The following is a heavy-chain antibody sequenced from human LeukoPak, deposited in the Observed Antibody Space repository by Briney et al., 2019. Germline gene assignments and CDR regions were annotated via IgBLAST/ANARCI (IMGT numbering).Heavy chain of an antibody. CDR3: ARGTYYYESSGYQDAFDI. J-gene: IGHJ3*02. V-gene: IGHV1-2*02. CDR2: INPNSGGT. CDR1: GYTFTGYY. D-gene: IGHD3-22*01. Sequence: GASVKVFCKASGYTFTGYYMHWVRQAPGQGLEWMGWINPNSGGTNYAQKFQCRVTMTRDTSISTAYMELSRLRADDTAVYYCARGTYYYESSGYQDAFDIWGQGTMVTVSS.